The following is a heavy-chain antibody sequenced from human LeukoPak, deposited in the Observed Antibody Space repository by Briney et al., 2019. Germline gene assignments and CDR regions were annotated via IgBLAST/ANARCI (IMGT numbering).Heavy chain of an antibody. J-gene: IGHJ5*02. CDR1: GYSISSGYY. Sequence: SETLSLTCTVSGYSISSGYYWGWIRQPPGKGLEWIGSIYHSGSTYYNPSLKSRVTISVDTSKNQFSLKLSSVTAADTAVYYCARGFGSSYGSGWFDPWGQGTLVTVSS. CDR3: ARGFGSSYGSGWFDP. CDR2: IYHSGST. V-gene: IGHV4-38-2*02. D-gene: IGHD5-18*01.